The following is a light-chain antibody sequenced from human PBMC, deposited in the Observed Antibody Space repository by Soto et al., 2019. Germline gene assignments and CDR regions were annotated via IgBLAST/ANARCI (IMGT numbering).Light chain of an antibody. CDR3: SSYTSSRAYV. CDR2: EVS. Sequence: QSVLTQPASVCGSPGQSITISCTGTRSDVGGYNYVSWYQQQSGKAPKLMIHEVSNRPSGVSNRFSGSKSGNTASLTISGLQAEHEADYYCSSYTSSRAYVFGIGTKVTVL. J-gene: IGLJ1*01. V-gene: IGLV2-14*01. CDR1: RSDVGGYNY.